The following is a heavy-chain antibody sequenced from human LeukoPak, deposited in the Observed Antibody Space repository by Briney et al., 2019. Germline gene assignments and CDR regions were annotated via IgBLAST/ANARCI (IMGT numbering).Heavy chain of an antibody. J-gene: IGHJ5*02. V-gene: IGHV1-69*13. CDR2: LIPIFGTA. CDR3: ARLVTWCSGGSCYRWFDP. D-gene: IGHD2-15*01. CDR1: GCTFSSYA. Sequence: ASLKVSCKASGCTFSSYAISWVRQAPGQGLEWMGGLIPIFGTANYAQKFQGRVTITADESTSTAYMELSSLRSEDTAVYYCARLVTWCSGGSCYRWFDPWGQGTLVTVSS.